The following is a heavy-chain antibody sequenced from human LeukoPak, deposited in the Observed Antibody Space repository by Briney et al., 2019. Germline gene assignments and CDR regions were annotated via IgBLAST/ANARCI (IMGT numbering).Heavy chain of an antibody. J-gene: IGHJ4*02. CDR1: GGSISSGGYY. D-gene: IGHD1-1*01. CDR3: ARLLTGTFFDY. V-gene: IGHV4-30-2*01. Sequence: PSETLSLTCTVSGGSISSGGYYWSWIRQPPGKGLEWIGYIYHSGSTYYNPSLKSRVTISVDRSKNQFSLKLSSVTAADTAVYYCARLLTGTFFDYWGQGTLVTVSS. CDR2: IYHSGST.